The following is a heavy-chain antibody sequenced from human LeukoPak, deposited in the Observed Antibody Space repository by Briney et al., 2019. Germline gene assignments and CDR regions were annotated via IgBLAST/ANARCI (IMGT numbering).Heavy chain of an antibody. J-gene: IGHJ6*03. Sequence: GGSLRLSCAASGFTFSNYWMTWVRQAPGKGLEWVANIKHDGSEDYYLDSVKGRFTISRDNAKNSLYLQMNSLRAEDTALYYCAKGKLWFSDYMDVWGKGTTVTISS. V-gene: IGHV3-7*03. CDR3: AKGKLWFSDYMDV. D-gene: IGHD5-18*01. CDR2: IKHDGSED. CDR1: GFTFSNYW.